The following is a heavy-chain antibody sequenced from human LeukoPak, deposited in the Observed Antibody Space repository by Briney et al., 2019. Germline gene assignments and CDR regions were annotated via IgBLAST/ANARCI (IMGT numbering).Heavy chain of an antibody. CDR3: ARPVWELEWFDP. Sequence: GGSLRLSCAASGFTFSSYSMNWVRQAPGKGLEWVSAISGSGGSTYYADSVKGRFTISRDNSKNTLYLQMNSLRAEDTAVYYCARPVWELEWFDPWGQGTLVTVSS. J-gene: IGHJ5*02. V-gene: IGHV3-23*01. CDR2: ISGSGGST. CDR1: GFTFSSYS. D-gene: IGHD1-26*01.